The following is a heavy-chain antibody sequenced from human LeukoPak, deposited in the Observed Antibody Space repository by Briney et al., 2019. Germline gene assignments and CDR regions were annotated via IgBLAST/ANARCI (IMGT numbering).Heavy chain of an antibody. CDR2: IKNKDEGEKT. CDR3: TTGIDYGGGY. D-gene: IGHD3-16*01. CDR1: GFTFTYVW. Sequence: PGGSLRLSCAVSGFTFTYVWMNWVRQAPGKGLEWVGRIKNKDEGEKTDYAAPVKGRFTISRDDSKATLFLQMNSLKMEDTGIYYCTTGIDYGGGYWGQGTLVSVSS. V-gene: IGHV3-15*07. J-gene: IGHJ4*02.